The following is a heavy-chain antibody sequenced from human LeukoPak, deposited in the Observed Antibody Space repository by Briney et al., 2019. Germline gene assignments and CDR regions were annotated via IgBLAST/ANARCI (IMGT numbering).Heavy chain of an antibody. CDR3: ARASSKQLAGYLPDGFHI. V-gene: IGHV3-21*01. D-gene: IGHD3-9*01. Sequence: GGSLRLSCAASGFTISSYSMNWVRQAPGKGLEWVSSISSSGTYVYYADSVKGRFTISRDNAKNSLSLQMNSLRADDAAVYYCARASSKQLAGYLPDGFHIWGQGTMVTVSS. CDR1: GFTISSYS. J-gene: IGHJ3*02. CDR2: ISSSGTYV.